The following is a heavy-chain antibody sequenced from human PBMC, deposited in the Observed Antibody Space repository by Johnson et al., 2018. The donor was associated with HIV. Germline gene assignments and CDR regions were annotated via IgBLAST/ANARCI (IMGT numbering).Heavy chain of an antibody. V-gene: IGHV3-15*01. CDR1: GFTFSSYG. CDR2: INSKTDGGTT. CDR3: ARVAALYDAFDI. J-gene: IGHJ3*02. Sequence: MLLVESGGGVVQPGRSLRLSCAASGFTFSSYGMHWVRQAPGKGLEWVGRINSKTDGGTTDYAAPVKGRFTISRDDSKNTLYLQMNSLKTEDTAVYYCARVAALYDAFDIWGQGTMVTVSS. D-gene: IGHD2-15*01.